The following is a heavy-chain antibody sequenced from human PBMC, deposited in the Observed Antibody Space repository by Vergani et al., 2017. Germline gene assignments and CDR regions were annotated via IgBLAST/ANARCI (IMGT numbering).Heavy chain of an antibody. V-gene: IGHV6-1*01. J-gene: IGHJ3*02. Sequence: QVQLQQSGPGLVKPSQTLSLTCAISGDSVSSNSAAWNWIRQSPSRGLEWLGRTYYRSKWYNDYAVSVKSRITINPDTSKNQFSLQLNSVTPEDTAVYYXARARPSGWSGKSDAFDIWGQGTMVTVSS. CDR2: TYYRSKWYN. CDR1: GDSVSSNSAA. CDR3: ARARPSGWSGKSDAFDI. D-gene: IGHD6-19*01.